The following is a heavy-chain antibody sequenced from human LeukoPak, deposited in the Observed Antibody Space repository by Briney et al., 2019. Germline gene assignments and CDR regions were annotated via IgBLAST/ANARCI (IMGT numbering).Heavy chain of an antibody. D-gene: IGHD3-9*01. CDR2: ISAYNGNT. CDR3: ARDHFMILRDYEMDV. J-gene: IGHJ6*02. Sequence: ASVKVSCKASGYTLTSYGISWVRQAPGQGLEWMGWISAYNGNTNYAQKLQGRVTMTTDTSTRTAYMELRSLRSDDTAVYYCARDHFMILRDYEMDVWGQGTTVTVSS. CDR1: GYTLTSYG. V-gene: IGHV1-18*01.